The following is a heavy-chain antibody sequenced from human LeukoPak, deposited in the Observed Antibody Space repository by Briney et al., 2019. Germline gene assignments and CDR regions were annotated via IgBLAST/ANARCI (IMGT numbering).Heavy chain of an antibody. D-gene: IGHD6-13*01. J-gene: IGHJ5*02. V-gene: IGHV1-69*06. CDR3: ARDSSTDSSSWYWFDP. CDR2: IIPIFGTA. Sequence: SVKVSCKASGGTFSSYAISWVRQAPGQGLEWMGGIIPIFGTANYAQKFQGRVTISADKSTSTAYMELSSLRSEDTAVYYCARDSSTDSSSWYWFDPWGQGTLVTVSS. CDR1: GGTFSSYA.